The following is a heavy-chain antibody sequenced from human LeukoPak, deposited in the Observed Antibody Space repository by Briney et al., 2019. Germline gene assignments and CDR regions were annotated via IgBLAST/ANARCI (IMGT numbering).Heavy chain of an antibody. V-gene: IGHV3-23*01. J-gene: IGHJ6*03. CDR2: ISGSGGST. Sequence: LTGGSLRLSCAASGFTFSSYGMSWVRQAPGKGLEWVSAISGSGGSTYYADSVKGRFTISRNNSKNTLYLQMNSLRAEDTAVYYCAKQSGNYYYMDVWGKGTTVTISS. CDR3: AKQSGNYYYMDV. D-gene: IGHD3-10*01. CDR1: GFTFSSYG.